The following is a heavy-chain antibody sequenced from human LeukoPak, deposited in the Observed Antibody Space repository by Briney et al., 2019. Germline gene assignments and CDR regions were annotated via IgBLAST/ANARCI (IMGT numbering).Heavy chain of an antibody. D-gene: IGHD1-26*01. CDR2: INHSGST. CDR1: GGSFSGYY. J-gene: IGHJ4*02. CDR3: ARGLEEWELLENDDY. V-gene: IGHV4-34*01. Sequence: PSETLSLTFAVYGGSFSGYYWSWIRQPPGKGLEWIGEINHSGSTNYNPSLKSRVTISVDTCKNQFSLKLSSVTAADTAVYYCARGLEEWELLENDDYWGQGTLVTVSS.